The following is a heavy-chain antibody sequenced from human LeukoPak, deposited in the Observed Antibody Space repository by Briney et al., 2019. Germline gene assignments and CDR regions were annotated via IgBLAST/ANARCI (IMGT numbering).Heavy chain of an antibody. V-gene: IGHV3-9*01. CDR1: GFSFDDYA. D-gene: IGHD1-26*01. J-gene: IGHJ4*02. Sequence: GGSLRLSCAASGFSFDDYAMHWVRQAPGKGPEWVSGISWNSDTIGYADSVKGRFTISRDNAKNSLYLQMNSLRAEDTALYYCAKDISGTYLAALDYWGQGTLVTVSS. CDR2: ISWNSDTI. CDR3: AKDISGTYLAALDY.